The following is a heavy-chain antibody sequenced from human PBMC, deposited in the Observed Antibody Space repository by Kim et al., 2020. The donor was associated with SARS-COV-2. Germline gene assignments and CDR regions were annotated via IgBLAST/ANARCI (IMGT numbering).Heavy chain of an antibody. J-gene: IGHJ6*02. CDR1: GYTFTSYY. Sequence: ASVKVSCKASGYTFTSYYMHWVRQAPGQGLEWMGIINPSGGSTSYAQKFQGRVTMTRDTSTSTVYMELSSLRSEDTAVYYCARDLGIAAAEDYYGMDVWGQGTTVTVSS. CDR2: INPSGGST. CDR3: ARDLGIAAAEDYYGMDV. D-gene: IGHD6-13*01. V-gene: IGHV1-46*01.